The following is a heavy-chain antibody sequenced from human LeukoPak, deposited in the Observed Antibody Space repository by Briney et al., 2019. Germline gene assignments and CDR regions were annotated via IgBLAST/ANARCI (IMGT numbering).Heavy chain of an antibody. CDR2: MSYSGDT. Sequence: SETLSLTCTVSGGSISSSSYYRGWIRQPPGKGLEWIGSMSYSGDTYYTPSLQSRVTISVDTSKNQFSLKLSSVTAADTAVYYCGRSGYYFRSGVDVWGQGTTVTVSS. CDR3: GRSGYYFRSGVDV. J-gene: IGHJ6*02. CDR1: GGSISSSSYY. D-gene: IGHD3-3*01. V-gene: IGHV4-39*01.